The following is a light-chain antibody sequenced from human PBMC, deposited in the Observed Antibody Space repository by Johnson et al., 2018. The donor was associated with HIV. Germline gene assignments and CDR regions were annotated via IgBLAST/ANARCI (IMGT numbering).Light chain of an antibody. V-gene: IGLV1-51*02. CDR3: GTWDSGLSAGGV. J-gene: IGLJ1*01. CDR1: SSNIGNNY. CDR2: ENN. Sequence: QSVLTQPPSVSAAPGQKVTISCSGSSSNIGNNYVSWYQQLPGTAPKLLIYENNKRPSGIPDRFSGSKSGTSATLGFTGLQTGDEADYYCGTWDSGLSAGGVFGTGTKVTVL.